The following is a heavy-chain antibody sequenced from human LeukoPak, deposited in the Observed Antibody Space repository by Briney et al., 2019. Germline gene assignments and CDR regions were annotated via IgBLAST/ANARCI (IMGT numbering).Heavy chain of an antibody. V-gene: IGHV4-61*02. CDR2: IYTSGST. D-gene: IGHD4-11*01. CDR1: GGSISSGSYY. J-gene: IGHJ4*02. CDR3: ARETPRTTGRYITLPFDY. Sequence: SETLSLTCTVSGGSISSGSYYWSWIRQPAGKGLEWIGRIYTSGSTNYNPSLKSRVTISVDTSKNQFSLQLNSVTPEDTAVYYCARETPRTTGRYITLPFDYWGQGTLVTVSS.